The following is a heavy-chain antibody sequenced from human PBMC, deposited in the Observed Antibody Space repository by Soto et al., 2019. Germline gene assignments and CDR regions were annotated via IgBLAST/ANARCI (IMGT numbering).Heavy chain of an antibody. CDR2: IIPIFGTA. J-gene: IGHJ4*02. CDR1: GGTFSSYT. V-gene: IGHV1-69*06. Sequence: WASVKVSCKASGGTFSSYTISWVRQAPGQGLEWMGGIIPIFGTANYAQKFQGRVTITADKSTSTAYMELSSLRSEDTAVYYCAAPSFFSYKGYFDYWGQGTLVTVSS. D-gene: IGHD1-1*01. CDR3: AAPSFFSYKGYFDY.